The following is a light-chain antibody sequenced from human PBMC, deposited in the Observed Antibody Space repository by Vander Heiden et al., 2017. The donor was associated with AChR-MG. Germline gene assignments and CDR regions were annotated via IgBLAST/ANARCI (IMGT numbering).Light chain of an antibody. CDR3: SSHTSKNDLDV. CDR2: DVT. CDR1: SSDIEDSNY. V-gene: IGLV2-14*03. J-gene: IGLJ1*01. Sequence: SALTQPASVSGSPGQSITISCTGTSSDIEDSNYVSWYQQHPGKAPKLISYDVTWRPSGVSNRFSGSKSGSTASLTISGLQTEDEADYYCSSHTSKNDLDVFGPGPKVTV.